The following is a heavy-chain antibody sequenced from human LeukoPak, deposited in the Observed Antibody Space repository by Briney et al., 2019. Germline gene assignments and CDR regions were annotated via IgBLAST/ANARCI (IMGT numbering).Heavy chain of an antibody. D-gene: IGHD6-19*01. CDR3: ARGGIPVAGSNYWYVDL. V-gene: IGHV4-59*11. CDR2: IFYSGST. J-gene: IGHJ2*01. Sequence: PSETLSLSCTVSRGSICSHNWSWIWQPPGERLWWIGYIFYSGSTNYNPSLKSRVTISVDTSKNQFSLKLSSVTAADTAVYYCARGGIPVAGSNYWYVDLWGRGTLVTVSS. CDR1: RGSICSHN.